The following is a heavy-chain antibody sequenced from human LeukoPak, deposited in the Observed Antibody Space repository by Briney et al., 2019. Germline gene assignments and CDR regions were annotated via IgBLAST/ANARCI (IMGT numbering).Heavy chain of an antibody. J-gene: IGHJ6*02. V-gene: IGHV3-21*01. CDR1: GFTFSSSI. CDR3: AREEWLMDV. Sequence: PGGSLRLSYAGSGFTFSSSIMNWVRQAPGKGLEWVSSISSSSSYIYYADSVKGRFTISRDNAKNSLYLQMNSLRAEDTAVYYCAREEWLMDVWGQGTTVTVSS. D-gene: IGHD3-3*01. CDR2: ISSSSSYI.